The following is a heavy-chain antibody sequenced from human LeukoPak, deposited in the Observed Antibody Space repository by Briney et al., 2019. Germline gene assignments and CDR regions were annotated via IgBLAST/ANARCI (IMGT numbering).Heavy chain of an antibody. D-gene: IGHD2-2*01. J-gene: IGHJ6*02. V-gene: IGHV1-69*01. CDR1: GGTFSSYA. Sequence: VASVNVSCKASGGTFSSYAISWVRQAPGQGLEWMGGIIPIFGTANYAQKFQGRVTITADESTSTAYMELSSLRSEDTAVYYCARAPALYCSSTSCYVDGMDVWGQGTTVTVSS. CDR2: IIPIFGTA. CDR3: ARAPALYCSSTSCYVDGMDV.